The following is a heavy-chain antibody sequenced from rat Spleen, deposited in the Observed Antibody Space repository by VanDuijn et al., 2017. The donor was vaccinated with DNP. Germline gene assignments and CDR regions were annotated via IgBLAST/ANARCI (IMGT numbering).Heavy chain of an antibody. J-gene: IGHJ3*01. D-gene: IGHD1-2*01. CDR2: ITNEGSST. CDR1: GFTFSDYY. CDR3: ARHNKQPDDWFAY. Sequence: EVQLVESGGGLVQPGRSLRLSCAASGFTFSDYYMAWVRQAPKKGLEWVASITNEGSSTYFGDSVKGRFTISRDNAKSTLYLQMDSLKSADTATYYCARHNKQPDDWFAYWGQGTLVTVSS. V-gene: IGHV5-22*01.